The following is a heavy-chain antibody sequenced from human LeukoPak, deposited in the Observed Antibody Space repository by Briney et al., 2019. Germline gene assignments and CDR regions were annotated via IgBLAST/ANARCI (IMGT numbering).Heavy chain of an antibody. CDR3: ARLPYDSSGYYPDY. D-gene: IGHD3-22*01. V-gene: IGHV4-59*01. J-gene: IGHJ4*02. CDR1: GGSISSYY. CDR2: IYYSGST. Sequence: SETLSLTCTVSGGSISSYYWSWIRQPPGKGLEWIGYIYYSGSTNYNPSLKSRVTISVDTSKNQFSLKLSSVTAADTAVYYCARLPYDSSGYYPDYWGQGTLVTVSS.